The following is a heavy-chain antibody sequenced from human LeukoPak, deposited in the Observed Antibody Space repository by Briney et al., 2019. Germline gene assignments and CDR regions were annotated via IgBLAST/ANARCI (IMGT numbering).Heavy chain of an antibody. Sequence: ASVKVSCKASGYPFSDYYIHWLQQAPGKGLEWMGRIDPADGETTYAENFQGRVTFTADTSTSTIYMELNSRTLADRAVYFCARDHEERGPYLDLWGQGTQVIVSS. D-gene: IGHD3-10*01. CDR1: GYPFSDYY. CDR3: ARDHEERGPYLDL. CDR2: IDPADGET. J-gene: IGHJ4*02. V-gene: IGHV1-69-2*01.